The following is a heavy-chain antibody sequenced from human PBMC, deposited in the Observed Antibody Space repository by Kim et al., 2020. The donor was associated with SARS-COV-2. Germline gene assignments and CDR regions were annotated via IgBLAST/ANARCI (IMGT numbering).Heavy chain of an antibody. D-gene: IGHD3-9*01. CDR2: INSDGSST. Sequence: GGSLRLSCAASGFTFSSYWMHWVRQAPGKGLVWVSRINSDGSSTSYADSVKGRFTISRDNAKNTLYLQMNSLRAEDTAVYYCASGLFSPTAYYYYGMDVWGQGTTVTVSS. CDR1: GFTFSSYW. CDR3: ASGLFSPTAYYYYGMDV. J-gene: IGHJ6*02. V-gene: IGHV3-74*01.